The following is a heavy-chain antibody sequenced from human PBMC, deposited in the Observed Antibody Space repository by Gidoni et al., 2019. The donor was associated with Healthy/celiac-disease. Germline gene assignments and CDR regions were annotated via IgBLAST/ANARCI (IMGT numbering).Heavy chain of an antibody. D-gene: IGHD3-3*01. Sequence: EVQLVESGGGLVQPGRSLRLSCTASGFTFGEYAMSWFRQAPGKGLEWVGFIRSKAYGGTTEYAASVKGRFTISRDDSKSIAYLQMTSLKTEDTAVYYCTRVSLLEWLASDYWGQGTLVTVSS. CDR3: TRVSLLEWLASDY. CDR1: GFTFGEYA. CDR2: IRSKAYGGTT. J-gene: IGHJ4*02. V-gene: IGHV3-49*03.